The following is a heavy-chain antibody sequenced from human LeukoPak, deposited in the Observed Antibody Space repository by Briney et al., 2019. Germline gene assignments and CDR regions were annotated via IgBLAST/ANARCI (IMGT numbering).Heavy chain of an antibody. D-gene: IGHD5-18*01. J-gene: IGHJ4*02. Sequence: GGSLRLSCAASGFTVSSNYMSWVRQAPGKGLEWVSVIYSGGSTYYADSVKGRFTISRDNSKNTLYLQMNGLRAEDTAVYYCARLFGYSYGLWGKDFDYWGQGTLVTVSS. V-gene: IGHV3-66*01. CDR2: IYSGGST. CDR3: ARLFGYSYGLWGKDFDY. CDR1: GFTVSSNY.